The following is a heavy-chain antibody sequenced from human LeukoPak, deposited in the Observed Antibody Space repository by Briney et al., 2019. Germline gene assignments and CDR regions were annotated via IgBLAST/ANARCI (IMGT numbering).Heavy chain of an antibody. D-gene: IGHD6-13*01. CDR1: GGSVGSSNYF. J-gene: IGHJ4*02. CDR2: NYYSGRT. V-gene: IGHV4-61*01. CDR3: ARDVGYSTSW. Sequence: SETLSLTCTVSGGSVGSSNYFWSWIRQPPGKGLEWIGYNYYSGRTNYNPSLKSRVAISVDTSKNQFSLKLSSVTAADTAVYYCARDVGYSTSWWGQGTLVTVSS.